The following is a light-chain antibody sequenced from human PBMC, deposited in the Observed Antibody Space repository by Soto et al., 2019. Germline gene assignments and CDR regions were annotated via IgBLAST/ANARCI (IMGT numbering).Light chain of an antibody. CDR3: QQYNSYWP. CDR1: QSISSW. Sequence: DIQMTQSPSTLSASVGDRVTITCRASQSISSWLAWYQQKPGKAPKLLIYDASSLESGVPARFSGSGSGTEFTLTIIILQPDDFATYYCQQYNSYWPFGQGTKVEIK. J-gene: IGKJ1*01. CDR2: DAS. V-gene: IGKV1-5*01.